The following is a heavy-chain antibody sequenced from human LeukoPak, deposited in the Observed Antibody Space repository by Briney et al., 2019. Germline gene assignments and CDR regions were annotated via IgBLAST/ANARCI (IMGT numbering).Heavy chain of an antibody. J-gene: IGHJ3*02. CDR3: ARGYSNYGYAFDI. CDR1: GFTFSSYS. Sequence: GGSLRLSCAGSGFTFSSYSMNLVRQAPGKGLEWVSSISSSSSYIYYADSVKGRFTISRDNAKNSLYLQMNSLRVEDAAVYYCARGYSNYGYAFDIWGQGTMVSVSS. V-gene: IGHV3-21*01. D-gene: IGHD4-11*01. CDR2: ISSSSSYI.